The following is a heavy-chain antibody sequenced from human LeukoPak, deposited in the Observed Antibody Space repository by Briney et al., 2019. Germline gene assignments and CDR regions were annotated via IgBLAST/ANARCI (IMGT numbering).Heavy chain of an antibody. D-gene: IGHD3-22*01. J-gene: IGHJ4*02. CDR2: IYYSGST. Sequence: SETLSLTCTVSSGCISSHYWSWIRQPPGRGLEWIGYIYYSGSTNYNPSLKSRVTISVDTSKNQFSLKLSSVTAADTAVYYCARSRDYYDSSGYYGGTYFDYWGQGTLVTVSS. V-gene: IGHV4-59*11. CDR3: ARSRDYYDSSGYYGGTYFDY. CDR1: SGCISSHY.